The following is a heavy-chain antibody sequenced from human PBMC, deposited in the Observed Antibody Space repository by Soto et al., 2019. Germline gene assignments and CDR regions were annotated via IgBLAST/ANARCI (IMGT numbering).Heavy chain of an antibody. D-gene: IGHD6-19*01. Sequence: GGSLRLSCAASGFTFSSYAMSWVRQAPGKGLEWVSAISGSGDSTYYADSVKGRFTISRDNSKNTLYLQMNSLRAEDTAVYYCAKDRRGSSGSDAFDIWGQGTMVTVSS. CDR3: AKDRRGSSGSDAFDI. CDR2: ISGSGDST. V-gene: IGHV3-23*01. CDR1: GFTFSSYA. J-gene: IGHJ3*02.